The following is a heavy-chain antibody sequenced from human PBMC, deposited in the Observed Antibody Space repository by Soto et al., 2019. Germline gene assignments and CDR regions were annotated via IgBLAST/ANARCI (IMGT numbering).Heavy chain of an antibody. CDR2: VYNSGST. V-gene: IGHV4-59*01. D-gene: IGHD6-13*01. CDR1: GGSISSTY. CDR3: ARYRREAVAGYTLDN. J-gene: IGHJ4*02. Sequence: TETLSLTCTVSGGSISSTYWTWIRQPPGKGLEWIGYVYNSGSTNYNPSLKSRVTISEDTSKSQFSPKVNSMTAADTAVYYCARYRREAVAGYTLDNWGQGTLVTVSS.